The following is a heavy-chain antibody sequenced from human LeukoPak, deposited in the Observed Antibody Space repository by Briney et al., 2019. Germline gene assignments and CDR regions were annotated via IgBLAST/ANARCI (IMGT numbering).Heavy chain of an antibody. CDR1: GFTFSSYA. CDR3: AKDWANNGGWFREVLDAFDI. V-gene: IGHV3-23*01. D-gene: IGHD3-10*01. J-gene: IGHJ3*02. Sequence: GGSLRLSCAASGFTFSSYAMSWVRQAPGKGLEWVSAISGSGGSTYYADSVKGRFTISRDNSKNTLYLQMNSLRAEDTAVYYCAKDWANNGGWFREVLDAFDIWGQGTMVTVSS. CDR2: ISGSGGST.